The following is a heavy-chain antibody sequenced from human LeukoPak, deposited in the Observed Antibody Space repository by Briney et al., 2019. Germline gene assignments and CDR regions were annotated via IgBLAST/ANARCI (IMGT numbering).Heavy chain of an antibody. V-gene: IGHV4-59*01. CDR3: ARVTMVFAFDI. J-gene: IGHJ3*02. CDR1: GGSIGSYF. Sequence: SETLSLTCTISGGSIGSYFWSWIRQPPGKGLEWIGHIYYSGSTNYNPSLKSRVIISVDTSKNQFSLKLSSVTAADTAVYYCARVTMVFAFDIWGQGTMVTVSS. CDR2: IYYSGST. D-gene: IGHD4/OR15-4a*01.